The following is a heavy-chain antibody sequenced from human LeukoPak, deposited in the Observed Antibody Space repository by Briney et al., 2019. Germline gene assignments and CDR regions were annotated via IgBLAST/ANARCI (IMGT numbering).Heavy chain of an antibody. CDR1: GFTFRSYA. V-gene: IGHV3-23*01. Sequence: GGSLRLSCAASGFTFRSYAMSWVRQAPGKGLEWVSATSGSGTTTSYADSVKGRFTISRDNSKNTLYLQVNSLRAEDTAIYYCAKRLGYNFDYWGQGTLVTVSS. CDR2: TSGSGTTT. D-gene: IGHD5-18*01. CDR3: AKRLGYNFDY. J-gene: IGHJ4*02.